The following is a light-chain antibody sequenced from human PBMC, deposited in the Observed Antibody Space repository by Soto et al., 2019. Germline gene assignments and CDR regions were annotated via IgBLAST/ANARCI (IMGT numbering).Light chain of an antibody. CDR1: QSIRTY. CDR3: QRSYSAPWT. V-gene: IGKV1-39*01. CDR2: TVS. Sequence: DIQMTQSPASLSASVGDRVTITCRASQSIRTYLNWYQQKPGKAPNLLIYTVSNLQSGVSSRFTGSGSGTDFTLTISSLQPEEFATYFCQRSYSAPWTFGQGTKVEIE. J-gene: IGKJ1*01.